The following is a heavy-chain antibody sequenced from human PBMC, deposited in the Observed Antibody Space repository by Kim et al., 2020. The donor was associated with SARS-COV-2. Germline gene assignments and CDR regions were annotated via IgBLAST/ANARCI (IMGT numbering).Heavy chain of an antibody. CDR2: ISADNRNT. CDR3: ARDFHCGGRRCTDCFDP. Sequence: ASVKVSCKASGYIFTNYGISWVRQAPGQGLAWMGWISADNRNTNYAQEFQGRVTMTTDTSTSTVYMELRSLRSDDTAVYYCARDFHCGGRRCTDCFDPWGQGTLVTVSS. J-gene: IGHJ5*02. D-gene: IGHD2-21*01. CDR1: GYIFTNYG. V-gene: IGHV1-18*01.